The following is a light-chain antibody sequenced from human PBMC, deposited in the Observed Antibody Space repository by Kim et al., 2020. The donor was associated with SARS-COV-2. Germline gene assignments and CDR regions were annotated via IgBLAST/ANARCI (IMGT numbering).Light chain of an antibody. CDR1: QSVLHSSNSNNY. CDR3: QQYYSTPYT. CDR2: WAS. V-gene: IGKV4-1*01. Sequence: DIVMTPSPDSLAVSLGERATINCRSSQSVLHSSNSNNYLAWYQQKPGQPPKLLIYWASTRESGVPDRFSGSGSGSDFTLTISSLQAEDVAVYYCQQYYSTPYTFGQGTKLEI. J-gene: IGKJ2*01.